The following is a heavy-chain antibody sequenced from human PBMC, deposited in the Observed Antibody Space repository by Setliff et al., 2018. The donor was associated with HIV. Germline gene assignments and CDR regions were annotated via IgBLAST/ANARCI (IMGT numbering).Heavy chain of an antibody. CDR2: INHKGST. CDR1: GGSSSGYY. J-gene: IGHJ5*01. D-gene: IGHD6-19*01. Sequence: PSETLSLTCAVYGGSSSGYYWTWIRQAPGKGLEWIGDINHKGSTNYKSSLKSRVTISMDTSKNQFSLKLTSVTAADTAVYFCARRQWLAANFDSWGQGTLVTVSS. V-gene: IGHV4-34*01. CDR3: ARRQWLAANFDS.